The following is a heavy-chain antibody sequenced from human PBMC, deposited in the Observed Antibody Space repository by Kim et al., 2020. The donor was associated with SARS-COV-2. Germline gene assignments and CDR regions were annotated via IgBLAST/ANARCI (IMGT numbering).Heavy chain of an antibody. D-gene: IGHD3-16*01. CDR1: GFTFSSYS. V-gene: IGHV3-21*01. Sequence: GGSLRLSCAASGFTFSSYSMNWVRQAPGKGLEWVSTISSSSTYIYYADSVKGRFTISRDNAKNSLYLQMNSLRAEDTAVYYCARDLSLSNPGGFDYWGQGILVTVSS. CDR2: ISSSSTYI. J-gene: IGHJ4*02. CDR3: ARDLSLSNPGGFDY.